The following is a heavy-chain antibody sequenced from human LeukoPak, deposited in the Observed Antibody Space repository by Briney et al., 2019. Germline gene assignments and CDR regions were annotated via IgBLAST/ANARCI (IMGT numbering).Heavy chain of an antibody. CDR1: GFTFSSYA. CDR3: AKDEPITMIVVVTLFDY. Sequence: AGGSLRLSCAASGFTFSSYAMSWVRQAPGKGLEWVSAISGSGGSTYYADSVKGRFTISRDNSKNTLYLQMNSLRAEDTAVYYCAKDEPITMIVVVTLFDYWGQGTLVTVSS. D-gene: IGHD3-22*01. V-gene: IGHV3-23*01. CDR2: ISGSGGST. J-gene: IGHJ4*02.